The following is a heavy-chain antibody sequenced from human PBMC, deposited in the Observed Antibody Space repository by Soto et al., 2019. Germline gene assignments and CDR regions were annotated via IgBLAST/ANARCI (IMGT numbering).Heavy chain of an antibody. V-gene: IGHV3-30-3*01. CDR3: AKATATGGGAFDI. CDR1: EFSLSSYD. CDR2: ISINGNSL. Sequence: GSLRLSYSASEFSLSSYDMHWIRQIPGKGLEWVAVISINGNSLHYADSVKDRFTISRDSSQNTVYLQMNSLTAGDTALYYCAKATATGGGAFDICGQGTMVTVAS. D-gene: IGHD2-8*02. J-gene: IGHJ3*02.